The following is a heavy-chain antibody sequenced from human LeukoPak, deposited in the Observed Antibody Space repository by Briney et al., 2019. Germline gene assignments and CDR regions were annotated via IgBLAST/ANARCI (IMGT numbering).Heavy chain of an antibody. CDR1: GFTSSDYY. CDR2: IDTRHKPI. V-gene: IGHV3-11*01. J-gene: IGHJ6*03. Sequence: GGSLRLSSAPSGFTSSDYYTTRLRRAPGKGLEWVSYIDTRHKPIYYADSVRGRFTISRDNAKDSLYLQLHSLRVEDTAVYHFSRGKKVRFPFPMDVWGKGTTVTVSS. D-gene: IGHD2-21*01. CDR3: SRGKKVRFPFPMDV.